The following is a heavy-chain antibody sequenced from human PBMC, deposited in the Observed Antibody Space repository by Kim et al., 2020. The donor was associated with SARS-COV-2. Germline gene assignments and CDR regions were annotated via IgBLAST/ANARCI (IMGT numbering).Heavy chain of an antibody. J-gene: IGHJ6*03. CDR2: MNPNSGNT. V-gene: IGHV1-8*01. CDR1: GYTFTSYD. Sequence: ASVKVSCKASGYTFTSYDINWVRQATGQGLEWMGWMNPNSGNTGYAQKFQGRVTMTRNTSISTAYMELSSLRSEDTAVYYCAIENDTYYYYYMDVWGKGTTVTVSS. CDR3: AIENDTYYYYYMDV.